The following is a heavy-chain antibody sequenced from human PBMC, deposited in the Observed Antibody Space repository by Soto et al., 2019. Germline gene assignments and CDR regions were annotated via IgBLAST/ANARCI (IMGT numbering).Heavy chain of an antibody. V-gene: IGHV4-61*01. Sequence: QVQLQESGPGLVKPSETLSLTCAVSGGSVSSGSYCWTWIRQPPGKGLEWIGYIYYSGSTNCNPSLKSRVTISVDTSKNQFSLKLSSVTAADTAVYYCARDRSYYYDSSGFYGFDYWGQGTLVTVSS. CDR2: IYYSGST. J-gene: IGHJ4*02. CDR1: GGSVSSGSYC. CDR3: ARDRSYYYDSSGFYGFDY. D-gene: IGHD3-22*01.